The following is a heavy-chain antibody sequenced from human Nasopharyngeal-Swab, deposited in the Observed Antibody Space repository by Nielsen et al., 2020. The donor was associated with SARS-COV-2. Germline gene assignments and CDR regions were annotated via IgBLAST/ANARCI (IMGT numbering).Heavy chain of an antibody. Sequence: ASVKVSCNASCYTFTSYGISWVRQAPGQGLEWMGWISAYNGNTNYAQKLQGRVTMTTDTSTSTAYMELRSLRSDDTAVYYCARDFYRNYYDSSGYLDYYYYGMDVWGQGTTVTVSS. CDR2: ISAYNGNT. CDR1: CYTFTSYG. J-gene: IGHJ6*02. CDR3: ARDFYRNYYDSSGYLDYYYYGMDV. V-gene: IGHV1-18*01. D-gene: IGHD3-22*01.